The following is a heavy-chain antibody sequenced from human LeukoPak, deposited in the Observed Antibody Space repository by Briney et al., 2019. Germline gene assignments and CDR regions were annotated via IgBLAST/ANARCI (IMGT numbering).Heavy chain of an antibody. CDR1: GFTFSNAW. CDR3: TTDGEMATNSFDH. D-gene: IGHD5-24*01. J-gene: IGHJ4*02. Sequence: GGSLRLSCAASGFTFSNAWMNWVRQSPGKGLEWVGRIRSKTDGGTTYYAAPMKGRFTISRDDLKNMLFLQMNSLQIEDTAVYYCTTDGEMATNSFDHWGQGTLVTVSS. V-gene: IGHV3-15*07. CDR2: IRSKTDGGTT.